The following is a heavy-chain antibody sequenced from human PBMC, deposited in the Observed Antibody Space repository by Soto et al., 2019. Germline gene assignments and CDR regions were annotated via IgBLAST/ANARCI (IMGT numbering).Heavy chain of an antibody. J-gene: IGHJ6*02. Sequence: QVQLVESGGGVVQPGRSLSLSCAASGFTFSSYGIHWVRQAPGKGLEWVAVICSDGSNKYYADSVKGRFTISRDNTKNTLYWQMNSLRAEDTAVYYCAREALVRGIKYHDMDVWGQGTTVTVSS. V-gene: IGHV3-33*01. CDR3: AREALVRGIKYHDMDV. CDR1: GFTFSSYG. CDR2: ICSDGSNK. D-gene: IGHD3-10*01.